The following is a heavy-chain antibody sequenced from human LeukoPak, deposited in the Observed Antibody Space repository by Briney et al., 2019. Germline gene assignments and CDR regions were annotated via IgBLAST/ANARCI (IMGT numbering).Heavy chain of an antibody. V-gene: IGHV3-30*03. CDR2: ISYDGSNK. CDR1: GFTFSSYG. CDR3: AEVTAQNWFDP. J-gene: IGHJ5*02. Sequence: GRSLRLSCAASGFTFSSYGMHWVRQAPGKGLEWVAVISYDGSNKYYADSVKGRFTISRDNSKNTLYLQMNSLRAEDTAVYYCAEVTAQNWFDPWGQGTLVTVSS. D-gene: IGHD5-18*01.